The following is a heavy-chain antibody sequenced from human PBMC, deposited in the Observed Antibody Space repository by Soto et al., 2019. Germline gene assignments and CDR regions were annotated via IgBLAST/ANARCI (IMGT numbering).Heavy chain of an antibody. CDR1: GYTFTSYD. J-gene: IGHJ6*02. D-gene: IGHD2-15*01. V-gene: IGHV1-8*01. CDR2: MNPNSGNT. Sequence: ASVKVSCKASGYTFTSYDNHWVLQATGQGPAWMGWMNPNSGNTGYAQKFQGRVTMTRNTSISTAYMELSSLRSEDTAEYYCARGRYCSGGSCYYYYYYYYGMGVWGQGTTVTVSS. CDR3: ARGRYCSGGSCYYYYYYYYGMGV.